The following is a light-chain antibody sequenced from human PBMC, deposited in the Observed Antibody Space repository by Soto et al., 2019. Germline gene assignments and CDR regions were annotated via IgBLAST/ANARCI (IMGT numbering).Light chain of an antibody. CDR1: SSDVGGYNY. J-gene: IGLJ3*02. CDR2: EVS. Sequence: QSALTQPPSASGSPGQSVTIYCTGTSSDVGGYNYVSWYQQHPGKAPKLMIYEVSERPSGVSDRFSGSKSGNTASLTVSGLQADDEADYYCSSYAGSNNLVFGGGTKLTVL. CDR3: SSYAGSNNLV. V-gene: IGLV2-8*01.